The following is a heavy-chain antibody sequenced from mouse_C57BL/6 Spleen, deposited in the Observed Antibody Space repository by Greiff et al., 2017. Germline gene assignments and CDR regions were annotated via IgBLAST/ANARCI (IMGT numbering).Heavy chain of an antibody. CDR1: GYSITSGYY. Sequence: EVKLVESGPGLVKPSQSLSLTCSVTGYSITSGYYWNWIRQFPGNQLEWMGYISYDGSNNYNPSFKNRISITRDTSKNQFFLKLNSVTTEDAATYYCASYGNLDVWGTGTTVTVSS. CDR2: ISYDGSN. CDR3: ASYGNLDV. V-gene: IGHV3-6*01. J-gene: IGHJ1*03. D-gene: IGHD2-1*01.